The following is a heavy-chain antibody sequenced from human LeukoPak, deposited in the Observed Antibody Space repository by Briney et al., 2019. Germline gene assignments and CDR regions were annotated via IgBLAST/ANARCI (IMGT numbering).Heavy chain of an antibody. CDR2: FYSGGGT. D-gene: IGHD2-2*03. CDR1: GFSVSHNY. J-gene: IGHJ4*02. Sequence: GGSLRLSCVASGFSVSHNYMSWVRQAPGKGLEWVSVFYSGGGTDYADSVKGRFTFSRDNSKNTLYLQMNSLRDEDTAVYYCAKAIGAPKVGYCSSGSCYVPVYFDFWGQGTLVTVSS. CDR3: AKAIGAPKVGYCSSGSCYVPVYFDF. V-gene: IGHV3-66*01.